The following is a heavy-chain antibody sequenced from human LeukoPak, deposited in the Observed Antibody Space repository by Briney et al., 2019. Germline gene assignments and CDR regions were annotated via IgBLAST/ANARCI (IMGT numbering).Heavy chain of an antibody. CDR3: AKAPYCSSTSCYVRALGYYYGMDV. Sequence: PGGSLRLSCAASGFTFDDYAMHWVRQAPGKGLEWVSLISGDGGSTYYADSVKGRFTISRDNSKNSLYLQMNSLRTEDTALYYCAKAPYCSSTSCYVRALGYYYGMDVWGQGTTVTVSS. J-gene: IGHJ6*02. CDR1: GFTFDDYA. CDR2: ISGDGGST. D-gene: IGHD2-2*01. V-gene: IGHV3-43*02.